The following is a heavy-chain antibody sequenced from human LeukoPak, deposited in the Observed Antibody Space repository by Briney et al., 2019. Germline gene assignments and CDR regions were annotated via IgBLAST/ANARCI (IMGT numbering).Heavy chain of an antibody. J-gene: IGHJ4*02. V-gene: IGHV4-4*07. Sequence: SETLSLTCTVSGGSISSYYWSWLRQPAGKGLEWIGRIYTSGSTNYNPSLTSRVTMSVDTSKNQFSLKLSSVTAADTAVYYCATQIGYCSGGSCYSNDYWGQGTLVTVSS. CDR3: ATQIGYCSGGSCYSNDY. D-gene: IGHD2-15*01. CDR2: IYTSGST. CDR1: GGSISSYY.